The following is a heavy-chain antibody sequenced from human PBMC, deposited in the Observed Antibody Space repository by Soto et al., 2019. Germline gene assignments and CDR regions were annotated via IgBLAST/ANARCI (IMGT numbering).Heavy chain of an antibody. J-gene: IGHJ3*02. CDR1: GGTFSSYA. Sequence: GASVKVSCKASGGTFSSYAISWVRQAPGQGLEWMGGIIPIFGTANYAQKFQGGVTITADESTSTAYMELSSLRSEDTAVYYCARDPLVDYYDSSGHDAFDIWGQGTMVTVSS. V-gene: IGHV1-69*13. CDR3: ARDPLVDYYDSSGHDAFDI. D-gene: IGHD3-22*01. CDR2: IIPIFGTA.